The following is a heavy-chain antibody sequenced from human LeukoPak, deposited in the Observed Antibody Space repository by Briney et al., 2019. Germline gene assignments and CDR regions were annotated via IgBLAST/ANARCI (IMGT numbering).Heavy chain of an antibody. Sequence: ASVKVSCKASGGTFSSYAISWVRQAPGQGLEWMGRIIPIFGTANYAQKFQGGVTITTDESTSTAYMELSSLRSEDTAVYYCARDAPLTYYYDSSGFYYFDYWGQGTLVTVSS. J-gene: IGHJ4*02. D-gene: IGHD3-22*01. CDR3: ARDAPLTYYYDSSGFYYFDY. CDR1: GGTFSSYA. V-gene: IGHV1-69*05. CDR2: IIPIFGTA.